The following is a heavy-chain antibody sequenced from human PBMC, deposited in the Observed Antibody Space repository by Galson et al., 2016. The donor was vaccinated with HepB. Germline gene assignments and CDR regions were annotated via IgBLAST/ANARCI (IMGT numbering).Heavy chain of an antibody. CDR3: SKDLQDFWSAFPPRGNDASDI. CDR1: GYDFSNYG. Sequence: SVKVSCKASGYDFSNYGITWVRQAPGQGLEWMGWISPIQGNRHLAQKLQDRVTMTTDISTATAYMELRSLTSDDTAVYFCSKDLQDFWSAFPPRGNDASDIWGQGTMVIVSS. V-gene: IGHV1-18*04. J-gene: IGHJ3*02. D-gene: IGHD3-3*01. CDR2: ISPIQGNR.